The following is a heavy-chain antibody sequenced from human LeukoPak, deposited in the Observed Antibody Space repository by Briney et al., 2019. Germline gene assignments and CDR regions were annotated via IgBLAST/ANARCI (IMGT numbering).Heavy chain of an antibody. CDR3: AKERGDYEEFDY. Sequence: GGSLRLSCVASGFTFSSYWMTWVRQAPGKGLEWVANIKTDGSLIYYVDSVKGRFTISRDNAKNSLYLQMNSLRAEDTAVYYCAKERGDYEEFDYWGQGTLVTVSS. CDR1: GFTFSSYW. V-gene: IGHV3-7*03. D-gene: IGHD4-17*01. CDR2: IKTDGSLI. J-gene: IGHJ4*02.